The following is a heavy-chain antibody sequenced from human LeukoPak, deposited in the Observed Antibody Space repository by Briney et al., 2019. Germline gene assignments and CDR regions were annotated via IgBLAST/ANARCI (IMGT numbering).Heavy chain of an antibody. CDR1: GFTFGSYA. Sequence: GGSLRLSCAASGFTFGSYAMSWVRQAPGKGLEWVSAISADGGSPWYAGSVRGRSTISRDNSKNTVYLQMNSLRAEDTAVYYCARGSLGATKGYYFDYWGQGTLVTVSS. CDR3: ARGSLGATKGYYFDY. CDR2: ISADGGSP. J-gene: IGHJ4*02. V-gene: IGHV3-23*01. D-gene: IGHD1-26*01.